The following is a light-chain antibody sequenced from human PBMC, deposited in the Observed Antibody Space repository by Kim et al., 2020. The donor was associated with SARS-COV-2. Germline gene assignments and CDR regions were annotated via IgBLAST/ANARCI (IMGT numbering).Light chain of an antibody. CDR3: QHYLTYLFS. CDR1: QSIGNY. V-gene: IGKV1-16*01. Sequence: SSVGDRVNITCRASQSIGNYLAWLQQKPGKAPKSLIFTASSLQSGVPSRFSGSGSGTDFDLTITSLEPEDFATYYCQHYLTYLFSFGPGTKVDIK. J-gene: IGKJ3*01. CDR2: TAS.